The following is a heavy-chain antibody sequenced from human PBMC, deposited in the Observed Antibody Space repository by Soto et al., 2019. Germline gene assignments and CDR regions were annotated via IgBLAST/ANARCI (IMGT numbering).Heavy chain of an antibody. CDR1: GGTFSSSA. D-gene: IGHD3-10*01. V-gene: IGHV1-69*01. J-gene: IGHJ5*01. Sequence: QVQLVQSGAEVKKPGSSVKVSCKASGGTFSSSAISWVRQAPGQGLEWMGGIVPMFGTADIAQKFQGRVTITADESMTTVYMEVGSLRSEDTATYYCAKIGERSWFDSWGQGTRVNVSS. CDR3: AKIGERSWFDS. CDR2: IVPMFGTA.